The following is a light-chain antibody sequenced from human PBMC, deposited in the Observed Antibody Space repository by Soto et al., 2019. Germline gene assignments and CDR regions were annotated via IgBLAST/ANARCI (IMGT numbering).Light chain of an antibody. CDR2: DAS. CDR1: QTVSTY. J-gene: IGKJ5*01. Sequence: EIVLTQSPVTLSLSPGDRATLSCRASQTVSTYLAWYQQKPGQAPRLLIYDASNRATGIPVMFSGSGSETDFTLTISSREPEDFAIYYCQQRNNWPPDITFGQGTRLDIK. CDR3: QQRNNWPPDIT. V-gene: IGKV3-11*01.